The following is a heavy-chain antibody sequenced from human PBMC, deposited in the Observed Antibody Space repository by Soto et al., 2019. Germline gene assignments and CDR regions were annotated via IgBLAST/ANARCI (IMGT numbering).Heavy chain of an antibody. J-gene: IGHJ4*02. V-gene: IGHV4-59*12. D-gene: IGHD4-17*01. Sequence: SETLSLTCTVSGGSISSYYWSWIRQPPGKGLEWIGYIYYSGSTNYNPSLKSRVTISVDTSKNQFSLKLSSVTAADTAVYYCARDSTEVTTPGFDYWGQGTLVTVSS. CDR1: GGSISSYY. CDR3: ARDSTEVTTPGFDY. CDR2: IYYSGST.